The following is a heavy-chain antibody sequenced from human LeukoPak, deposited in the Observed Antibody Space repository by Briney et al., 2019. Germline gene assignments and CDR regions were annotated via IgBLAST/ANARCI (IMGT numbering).Heavy chain of an antibody. J-gene: IGHJ4*02. Sequence: SQTLSLTCAISGDSVSTASNAWYWIRQSPSRGLEWLGRTYYNSKWYTDYAVSVSGRTTINPDTSRNQLSLQLSFVTPEDTAVYYCARQLRNCSGGSCYRWFDYWGQGTLVTVSS. V-gene: IGHV6-1*01. CDR3: ARQLRNCSGGSCYRWFDY. D-gene: IGHD2-15*01. CDR1: GDSVSTASNA. CDR2: TYYNSKWYT.